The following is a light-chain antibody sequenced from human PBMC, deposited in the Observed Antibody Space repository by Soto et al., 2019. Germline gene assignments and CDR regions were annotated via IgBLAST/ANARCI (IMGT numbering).Light chain of an antibody. V-gene: IGKV3-15*01. CDR3: QQYNNWPLT. CDR1: QVFGSS. Sequence: EIVLTQSPATLSLSPGERATLSCRASQVFGSSLAWYQQKPGQAPRLLIYDASTRATGIPARFSGSGSGTEFTLTISSLQSEDFAVYYCQQYNNWPLTFGQGTKVDIK. CDR2: DAS. J-gene: IGKJ1*01.